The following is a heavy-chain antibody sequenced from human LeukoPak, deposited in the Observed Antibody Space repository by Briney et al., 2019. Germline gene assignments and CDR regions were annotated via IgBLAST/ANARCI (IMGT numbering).Heavy chain of an antibody. V-gene: IGHV3-48*01. Sequence: GGSLRLSCAASGFTLSNYNMNWVRQAPGEGLEWLSYIDRSSTIIYYADSVKGRFTISRDNAKNSLYLQMNSQRAEDTAVYYCARELNDGYFDYWGQGTLVTVSS. D-gene: IGHD2-8*01. CDR1: GFTLSNYN. CDR2: IDRSSTII. J-gene: IGHJ4*02. CDR3: ARELNDGYFDY.